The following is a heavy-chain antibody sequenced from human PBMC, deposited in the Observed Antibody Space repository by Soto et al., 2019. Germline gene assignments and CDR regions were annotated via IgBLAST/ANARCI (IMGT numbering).Heavy chain of an antibody. CDR1: GFTFSRYG. CDR2: ISGLSSYI. D-gene: IGHD6-25*01. V-gene: IGHV3-21*02. J-gene: IGHJ6*02. CDR3: ARDPQQRLADSYYYGMDV. Sequence: EVQLVESGGGLVKPGGSLRLSCAASGFTFSRYGMNWVRQAPGKGLELVSSISGLSSYIYYADSVKGRFTVSRDNAKNSLYVEMNCLRAEDKAVYYCARDPQQRLADSYYYGMDVWGQGTTVIVSS.